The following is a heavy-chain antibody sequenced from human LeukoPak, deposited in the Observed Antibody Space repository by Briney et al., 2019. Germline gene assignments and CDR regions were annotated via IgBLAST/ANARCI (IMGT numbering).Heavy chain of an antibody. D-gene: IGHD6-6*01. CDR1: GFTFSSYG. CDR2: IWYDGSNK. V-gene: IGHV3-33*01. J-gene: IGHJ4*02. Sequence: SGGSLRLSCAASGFTFSSYGMPWVRQAPGKGLEWVAVIWYDGSNKYYADSVKGRFTISRDNSKNTLYLQMNSLRAEDTAVYYCARGDRYSSSPGVLFYWGQGTLVTVSS. CDR3: ARGDRYSSSPGVLFY.